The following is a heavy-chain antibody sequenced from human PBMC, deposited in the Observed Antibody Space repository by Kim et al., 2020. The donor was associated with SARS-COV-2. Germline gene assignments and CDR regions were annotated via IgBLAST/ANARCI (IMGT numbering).Heavy chain of an antibody. V-gene: IGHV3-21*01. D-gene: IGHD6-13*01. CDR3: AREPTYSSSWYN. CDR1: GFTFSSYS. J-gene: IGHJ4*02. Sequence: GGSLRLSCAASGFTFSSYSMNWVRQAPGKGLEWVSSISSSGSYVSYADSVKGRFTISRDNAKNSLYLQMNSLRAEDTAVYYCAREPTYSSSWYNWGQGTLVTVSS. CDR2: ISSSGSYV.